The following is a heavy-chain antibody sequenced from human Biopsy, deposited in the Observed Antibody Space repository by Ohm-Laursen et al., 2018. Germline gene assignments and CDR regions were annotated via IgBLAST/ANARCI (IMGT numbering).Heavy chain of an antibody. CDR2: PNPVSGNS. V-gene: IGHV1-8*01. D-gene: IGHD1-7*01. CDR1: GYTFTSYD. CDR3: GRAVRNQLLTDP. J-gene: IGHJ5*02. Sequence: ASVKVSCKASGYTFTSYDITWVRQASGQGPEWIGWPNPVSGNSNFGQKFRGRVTVTSDTSISIAYMELSGLTSDDTATYYCGRAVRNQLLTDPWGQGTLVTVTS.